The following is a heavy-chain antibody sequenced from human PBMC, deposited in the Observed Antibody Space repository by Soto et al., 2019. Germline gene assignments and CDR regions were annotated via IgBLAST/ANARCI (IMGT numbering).Heavy chain of an antibody. J-gene: IGHJ2*01. D-gene: IGHD3-16*01. CDR2: IYYSGST. Sequence: WIRKTTGKGLEWIGYIYYSGSTNYNPSLKSRVTISVDTSKNQFSLKLSSVTAADTAVYYCAIDGGGVFVRAGDGIRYL. CDR3: AIDGGGVFVRAGDGIRYL. V-gene: IGHV4-59*01.